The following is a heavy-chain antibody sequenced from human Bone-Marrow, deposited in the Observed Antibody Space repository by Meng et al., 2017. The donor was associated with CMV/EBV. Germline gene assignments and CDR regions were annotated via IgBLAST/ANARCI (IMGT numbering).Heavy chain of an antibody. CDR1: GFTFSSYG. CDR3: TTDYYYDSSGYYPDAFDI. CDR2: IKSKTDGGTT. J-gene: IGHJ3*02. V-gene: IGHV3-15*01. D-gene: IGHD3-22*01. Sequence: GESLKISCAASGFTFSSYGMHWVRQAPGKGLEWVGRIKSKTDGGTTDYAPPVKGRFTISRDDSKNTLYLQMNSLKTEDTAVYYCTTDYYYDSSGYYPDAFDIWGQGTMVTASS.